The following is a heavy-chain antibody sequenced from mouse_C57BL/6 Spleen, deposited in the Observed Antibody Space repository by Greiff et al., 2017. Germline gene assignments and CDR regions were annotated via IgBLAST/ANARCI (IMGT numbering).Heavy chain of an antibody. CDR2: IDPADSYP. J-gene: IGHJ2*01. V-gene: IGHV1-59*01. Sequence: QVQLQQPGAELVRPGTSVKLSCKASGYTFTSYWMHWVKQRPGQGLEWIGVIDPADSYPNYNPKFKGKATLTVDTSSGTAYMQLSSLTSEDSAVYYCASRQLRLPDYLDYWGQGITLTVSS. CDR3: ASRQLRLPDYLDY. D-gene: IGHD3-2*02. CDR1: GYTFTSYW.